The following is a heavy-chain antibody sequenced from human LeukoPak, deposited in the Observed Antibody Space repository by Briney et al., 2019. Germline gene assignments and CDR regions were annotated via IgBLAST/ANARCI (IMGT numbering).Heavy chain of an antibody. CDR1: GYTFNNYD. Sequence: ASVKVSCKASGYTFNNYDINWVRQAPGQGLEWMGWMNPNSGNTGYAQKFQGRFTLTRETFISTAYMELSSLRSDDTVVYYCVRAMAPLDTFNYQYAMDVWGQGTMVTVSS. CDR2: MNPNSGNT. V-gene: IGHV1-8*01. D-gene: IGHD5-24*01. CDR3: VRAMAPLDTFNYQYAMDV. J-gene: IGHJ6*02.